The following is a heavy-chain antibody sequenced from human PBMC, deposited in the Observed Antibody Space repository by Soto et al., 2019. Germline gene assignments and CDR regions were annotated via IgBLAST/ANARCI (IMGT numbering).Heavy chain of an antibody. CDR2: IKSKTDGGTT. CDR1: GFTFSNAW. D-gene: IGHD3-22*01. J-gene: IGHJ4*02. V-gene: IGHV3-15*07. CDR3: TTDPEHYYYDSSGVLDY. Sequence: EVQLVESGGGLVKPGGSLRLSCAASGFTFSNAWMNWVRQAPGKGLEWVGRIKSKTDGGTTDYAAPVKGRFTNSRDDSRNXXSLQMNRLKTEDTAVYYCTTDPEHYYYDSSGVLDYWGQGTLVTVSS.